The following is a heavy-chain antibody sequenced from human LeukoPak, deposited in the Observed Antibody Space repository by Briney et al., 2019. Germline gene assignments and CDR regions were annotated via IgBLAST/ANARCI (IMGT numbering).Heavy chain of an antibody. CDR2: ISYDGSNK. V-gene: IGHV3-30-3*01. J-gene: IGHJ4*02. Sequence: GGSLRLSCAASGFTFSSYAMHWVRQAPGKGLEWVAVISYDGSNKYYADSVKGRFTISRDNSKNTLYLQMISLRAEDTAVYYCTKDHGNYGVDYWGQGTLVSVSS. CDR1: GFTFSSYA. CDR3: TKDHGNYGVDY. D-gene: IGHD4-17*01.